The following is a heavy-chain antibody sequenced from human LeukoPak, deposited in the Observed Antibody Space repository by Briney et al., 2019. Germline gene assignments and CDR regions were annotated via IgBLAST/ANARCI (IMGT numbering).Heavy chain of an antibody. Sequence: SVKVSCKASGGTFSSYAISWVQQAPGQGLEWMGGIIPIFGTANYAQKFQGRVTITADESTSTAYMELSSLRSEDTAVYYCASHRGVAVAGFFDYWGQGTLVTVSS. CDR2: IIPIFGTA. CDR1: GGTFSSYA. CDR3: ASHRGVAVAGFFDY. D-gene: IGHD6-19*01. V-gene: IGHV1-69*13. J-gene: IGHJ4*02.